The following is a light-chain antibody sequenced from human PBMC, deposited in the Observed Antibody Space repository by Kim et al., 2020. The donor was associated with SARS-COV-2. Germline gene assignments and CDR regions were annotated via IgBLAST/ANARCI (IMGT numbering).Light chain of an antibody. CDR1: ALTEKQ. J-gene: IGLJ1*01. Sequence: SRGQTARITCSGDALTEKQTYWYQQKSGQAPLLLIYKDSERPSGIPGRFSGSSSGTTVTLTISGVQAEDDADYYCQSADGSGTYVFGTGTKVTVL. CDR3: QSADGSGTYV. CDR2: KDS. V-gene: IGLV3-25*03.